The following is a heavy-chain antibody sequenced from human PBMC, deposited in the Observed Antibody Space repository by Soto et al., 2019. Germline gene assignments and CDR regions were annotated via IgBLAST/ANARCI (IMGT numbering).Heavy chain of an antibody. Sequence: GGSLRLSCSASGFSFTNAWMSWVRQAPGKGLEWIGRIKSKTDGATTDYAGPVKGRFTISRDDSKKTLFVQMNGLKTEDTAVYYCTTIIPKGKWELGPCGKGT. J-gene: IGHJ5*02. V-gene: IGHV3-15*05. CDR2: IKSKTDGATT. D-gene: IGHD1-26*01. CDR1: GFSFTNAW. CDR3: TTIIPKGKWELGP.